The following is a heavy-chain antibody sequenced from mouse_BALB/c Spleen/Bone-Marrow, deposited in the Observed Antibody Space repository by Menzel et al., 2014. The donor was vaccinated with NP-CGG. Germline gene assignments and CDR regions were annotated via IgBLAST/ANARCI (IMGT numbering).Heavy chain of an antibody. CDR1: GYAFSVYW. CDR3: ARGGISDDY. V-gene: IGHV1-80*01. Sequence: VQLQQSGAELVRPGSSVKISCKASGYAFSVYWMNWVKQRPGQGLEWIGQIYPGDGDTNYYGKFKGRATQTADKSSNTAYMQLSSLTSEGSAVYFCARGGISDDYWGQGTTLTGPS. CDR2: IYPGDGDT. J-gene: IGHJ2*01.